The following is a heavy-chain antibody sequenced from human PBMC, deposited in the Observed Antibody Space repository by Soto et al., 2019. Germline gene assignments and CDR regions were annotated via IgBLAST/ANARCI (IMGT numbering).Heavy chain of an antibody. CDR2: IYYSGST. Sequence: QLQLQESGPGLVKPSETLSLTCTVSGGSISSSSYYWGWIRQPPGKGLEWIGSIYYSGSTYYNPSLKSRVTISVDTSKNQFSLKLSSVTAADTAVYYCASLGKDTVVTQYYYYGMDVWGQGTTVTVSS. CDR1: GGSISSSSYY. CDR3: ASLGKDTVVTQYYYYGMDV. V-gene: IGHV4-39*01. D-gene: IGHD2-21*02. J-gene: IGHJ6*02.